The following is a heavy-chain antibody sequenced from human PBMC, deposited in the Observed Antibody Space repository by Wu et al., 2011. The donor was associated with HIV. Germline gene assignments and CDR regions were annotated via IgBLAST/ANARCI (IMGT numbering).Heavy chain of an antibody. J-gene: IGHJ5*02. CDR2: INPSGGST. CDR1: GYTFTSDY. D-gene: IGHD5-24*01. V-gene: IGHV1-46*01. CDR3: ALTKGGMATTEEFDP. Sequence: QVQLVQSGAEVKKPGASVKVSCKASGYTFTSDYMHWVRQAPGQGLEWMGIINPSGGSTSYAQKFQGRVTMTRDTSTSTAYMELSSLRSEDTAVYYCALTKGGMATTEEFDPWAREPWSPSPQ.